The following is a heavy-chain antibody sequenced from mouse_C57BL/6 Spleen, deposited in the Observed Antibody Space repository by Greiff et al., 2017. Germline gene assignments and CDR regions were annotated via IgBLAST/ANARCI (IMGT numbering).Heavy chain of an antibody. J-gene: IGHJ1*03. Sequence: EVKLVESGPGLAKPSQTLSLTCSVTGYSITSDYWNWIRKVPGNNLEYMGYISYSGSTYYNPSLKSRISITQDTSKYHYYLLLYSVTTEDTAAYYGARDYYGSGPCWYIDVWGTGTTVTVSS. CDR2: ISYSGST. D-gene: IGHD1-1*01. CDR1: GYSITSDY. V-gene: IGHV3-8*01. CDR3: ARDYYGSGPCWYIDV.